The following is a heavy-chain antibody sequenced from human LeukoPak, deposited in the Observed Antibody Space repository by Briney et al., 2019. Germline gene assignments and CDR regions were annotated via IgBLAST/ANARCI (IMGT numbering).Heavy chain of an antibody. J-gene: IGHJ5*01. CDR1: GFTVSNNY. Sequence: GGSLRLSCAASGFTVSNNYLSWVRQAPGKGLEWVSAITSSGDGTYYTDPVKGRFTISRDNSNYMLYLHMNSLRAEDTAIYYCAKDRPNYYGSNGHYYRRDGDSWGQGTLVTVSS. V-gene: IGHV3-23*01. CDR2: ITSSGDGT. D-gene: IGHD3-22*01. CDR3: AKDRPNYYGSNGHYYRRDGDS.